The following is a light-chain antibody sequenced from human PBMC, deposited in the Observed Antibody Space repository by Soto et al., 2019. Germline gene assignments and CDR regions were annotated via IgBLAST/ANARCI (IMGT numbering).Light chain of an antibody. CDR2: TAS. V-gene: IGKV1-39*01. CDR3: QQTYSAPLT. Sequence: DIQMTQSPSSLSASVGDGVTITCRASQGISSYLDWYQQKPGKAPNLLIYTASSLQTGVPSRFSGSGSGTDFTLTISSLQPEDFATYYCQQTYSAPLTFGGGTKVEIK. CDR1: QGISSY. J-gene: IGKJ4*01.